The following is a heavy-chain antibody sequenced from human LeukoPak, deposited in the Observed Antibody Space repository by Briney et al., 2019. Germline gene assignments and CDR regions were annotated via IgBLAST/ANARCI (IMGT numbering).Heavy chain of an antibody. CDR2: IGSTGFTK. Sequence: PGGSLRRSCAASAFTLSTYEMNWVRQAPGKGREWGSHIGSTGFTKYYADSGKGRFASSRDSAENSLYLQMNSLRVEDTAVYYCARDGTRGAADAFDIWGLGTMVTVSS. CDR1: AFTLSTYE. V-gene: IGHV3-48*03. J-gene: IGHJ3*02. D-gene: IGHD1-26*01. CDR3: ARDGTRGAADAFDI.